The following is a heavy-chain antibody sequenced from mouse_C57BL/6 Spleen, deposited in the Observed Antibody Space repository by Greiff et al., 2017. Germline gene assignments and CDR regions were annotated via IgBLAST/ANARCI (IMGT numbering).Heavy chain of an antibody. CDR2: ISYDGSN. CDR3: ARFYDAHFDY. Sequence: VQLKESGPGLVKPSQSLSLTCSVTGYSITSGYYWNWIRQFPGNKLEWMGYISYDGSNNYNPSLKNRISITRDTSKNQFFLKLNSVTTEDTATYYCARFYDAHFDYWGQGTTLTVSS. J-gene: IGHJ2*01. D-gene: IGHD2-12*01. V-gene: IGHV3-6*01. CDR1: GYSITSGYY.